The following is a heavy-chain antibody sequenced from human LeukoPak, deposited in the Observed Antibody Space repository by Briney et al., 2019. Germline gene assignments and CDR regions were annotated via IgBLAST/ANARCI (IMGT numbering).Heavy chain of an antibody. D-gene: IGHD1-26*01. V-gene: IGHV4-39*01. Sequence: PSETLSLTCTVAGGSISGSGYYWGWIRQPPGKGLEWIASIYYSGSTYYNPSLKSRVTISVDTSKNQLSLKLSSLTAADTAVYYCARHEYSGSYYGLSWFDPWGQGTLVTVSS. CDR2: IYYSGST. J-gene: IGHJ5*02. CDR3: ARHEYSGSYYGLSWFDP. CDR1: GGSISGSGYY.